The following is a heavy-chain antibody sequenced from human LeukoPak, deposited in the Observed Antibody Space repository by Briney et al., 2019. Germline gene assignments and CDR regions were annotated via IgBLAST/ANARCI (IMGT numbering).Heavy chain of an antibody. CDR1: GFRFEDYA. CDR2: ITWHSGNI. D-gene: IGHD1-26*01. CDR3: VKTSGDMSYYPFDY. J-gene: IGHJ4*02. V-gene: IGHV3-9*01. Sequence: GGSLRLSCAGSGFRFEDYAMHWVRQAPGKGLEWVSGITWHSGNIGYVDSVKGRFTISRDNAKNSLYLDMNSLRSEDTALYYCVKTSGDMSYYPFDYWGQGILVTVSA.